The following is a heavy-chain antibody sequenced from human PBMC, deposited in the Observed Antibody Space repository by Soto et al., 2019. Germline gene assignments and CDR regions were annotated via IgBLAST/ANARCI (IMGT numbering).Heavy chain of an antibody. D-gene: IGHD1-1*01. Sequence: PGGSLRLSCAASGFTFATYAMSWVRQAPGKGLEWVSAISATGISTHYADSVKGWVTISRDNSANTLSLEMSSLTAEDTAVYYCARDKDTSSWTGFDFWGHGTLVTVSS. CDR1: GFTFATYA. CDR3: ARDKDTSSWTGFDF. J-gene: IGHJ4*01. CDR2: ISATGIST. V-gene: IGHV3-23*01.